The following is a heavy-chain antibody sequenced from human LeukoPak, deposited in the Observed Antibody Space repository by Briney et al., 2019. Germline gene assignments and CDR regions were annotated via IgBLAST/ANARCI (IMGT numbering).Heavy chain of an antibody. CDR2: ILHDGTNK. Sequence: GGSLRLSCAASGFTFKTYNMHWVRQAPGKGLEWEAVILHDGTNKFYADSVKGRFTISRDNFKNTLYLQMNSLRAEDTAVYYCARVAGTVTTGFDSWGQGTLVTVSS. J-gene: IGHJ4*02. CDR3: ARVAGTVTTGFDS. V-gene: IGHV3-30-3*01. D-gene: IGHD4-17*01. CDR1: GFTFKTYN.